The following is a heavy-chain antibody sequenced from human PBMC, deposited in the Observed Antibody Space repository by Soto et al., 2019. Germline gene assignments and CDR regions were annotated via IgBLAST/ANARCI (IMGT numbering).Heavy chain of an antibody. CDR1: GASISTYY. V-gene: IGHV4-59*08. CDR2: IYYTGTT. D-gene: IGHD3-22*01. Sequence: SETLSLTCAVSGASISTYYWSWIRQPPGKGLEWIGYIYYTGTTTYNPSFKSRLTISVDSSKNQFSLKLTSVTAADTAVYYCARLGGFYQSLDSWGQGALVTVSS. J-gene: IGHJ5*01. CDR3: ARLGGFYQSLDS.